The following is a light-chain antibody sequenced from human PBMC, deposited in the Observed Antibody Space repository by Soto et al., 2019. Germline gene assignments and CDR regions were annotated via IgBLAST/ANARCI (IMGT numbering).Light chain of an antibody. CDR2: KAS. CDR1: QTISSW. V-gene: IGKV1-5*03. Sequence: DIQMTQSPSTLSGSVGDRVTITCRASQTISSWLAWYQQKPGKAPKLLIYKASTLKSGVPSRFNGSGSGTEFTLTISSLQPDDFATYYCKHYNSYSEAFGQGTKSDIK. CDR3: KHYNSYSEA. J-gene: IGKJ1*01.